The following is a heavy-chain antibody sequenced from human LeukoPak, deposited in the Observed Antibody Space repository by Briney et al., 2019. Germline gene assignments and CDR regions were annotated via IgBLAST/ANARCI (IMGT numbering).Heavy chain of an antibody. Sequence: HPGRSLRLSCAASGFTFSSYGMHWVRQAPGKGLEWVAVISYDGSNKYYADSVKGRFTISRDNSKNTLYLQMNSLRAEDTAVYYCARVRGGSGSYYPARGAFDIWGQGTMVTVSS. D-gene: IGHD3-10*01. V-gene: IGHV3-30*03. CDR1: GFTFSSYG. CDR3: ARVRGGSGSYYPARGAFDI. J-gene: IGHJ3*02. CDR2: ISYDGSNK.